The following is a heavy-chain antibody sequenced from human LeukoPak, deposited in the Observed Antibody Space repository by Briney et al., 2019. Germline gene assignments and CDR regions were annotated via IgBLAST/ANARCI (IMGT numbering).Heavy chain of an antibody. V-gene: IGHV4-34*01. Sequence: SETLSLTCAVYGGSFSGYYWSWLRQPPGKGLEWIGEINHSGSTNYNPSRKSRVTISVDTSKNQFSLKLSSVTAADTAVYYCARTLGYCSSTSCQNWFDPWGQGTLVTVSS. J-gene: IGHJ5*02. CDR1: GGSFSGYY. CDR2: INHSGST. CDR3: ARTLGYCSSTSCQNWFDP. D-gene: IGHD2-2*01.